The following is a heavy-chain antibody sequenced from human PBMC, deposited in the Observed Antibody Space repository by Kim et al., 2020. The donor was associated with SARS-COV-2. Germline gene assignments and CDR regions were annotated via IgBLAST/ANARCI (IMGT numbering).Heavy chain of an antibody. CDR3: AKCTGRGGLIAVAFSDY. CDR1: GFTFSSYA. D-gene: IGHD6-19*01. V-gene: IGHV3-23*01. J-gene: IGHJ4*02. Sequence: GGSLRLSCAASGFTFSSYAMSWVRQAPGKGLEWVSAISGSGGTTYYADSVKGRFTISRDNSKNTLYLQMNSLRAEDTAVYYCAKCTGRGGLIAVAFSDYWGQGTLVTVSS. CDR2: ISGSGGTT.